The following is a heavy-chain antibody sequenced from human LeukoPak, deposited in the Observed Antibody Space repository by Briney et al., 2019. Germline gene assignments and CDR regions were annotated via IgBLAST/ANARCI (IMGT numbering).Heavy chain of an antibody. D-gene: IGHD3-3*01. J-gene: IGHJ4*02. CDR1: GYTFTRYD. Sequence: ASVKVSCKASGYTFTRYDINGVRQATGQGLGWMGWMNPNSGNTGYAQKFQGRVTMTRNTSISTAYMELSSLRSEDSAVYYCARGGDFWSGPDYWGQGTLVTVSS. V-gene: IGHV1-8*01. CDR2: MNPNSGNT. CDR3: ARGGDFWSGPDY.